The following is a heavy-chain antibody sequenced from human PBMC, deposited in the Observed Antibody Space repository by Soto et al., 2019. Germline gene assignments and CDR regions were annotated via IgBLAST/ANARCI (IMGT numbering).Heavy chain of an antibody. V-gene: IGHV3-15*07. Sequence: GGSLRLSCAASGFTFSNAWTNWVRQAPGKGLEWVGRIKSKTDGGTTDYAAPVKGRFTISRDDSKNTLYLQMNSLKTEDTAVYYCTTVPTYYDFWSGYSAQYYYYGMDVWGQGTTVTVSS. CDR2: IKSKTDGGTT. CDR3: TTVPTYYDFWSGYSAQYYYYGMDV. J-gene: IGHJ6*02. CDR1: GFTFSNAW. D-gene: IGHD3-3*01.